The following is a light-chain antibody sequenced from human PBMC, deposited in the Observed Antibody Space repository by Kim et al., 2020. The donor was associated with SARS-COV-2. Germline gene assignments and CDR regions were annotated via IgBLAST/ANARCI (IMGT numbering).Light chain of an antibody. J-gene: IGKJ5*01. V-gene: IGKV3-15*01. CDR3: QQYNDWPPVT. CDR2: GAS. CDR1: QSVKTN. Sequence: FPGERATLSCRASQSVKTNLAWYQQKPGQAPRLLMSGASTRATGVPARFSGSGSGTEFTLTISSLQSEDIAVYYCQQYNDWPPVTFGQGTRLEIK.